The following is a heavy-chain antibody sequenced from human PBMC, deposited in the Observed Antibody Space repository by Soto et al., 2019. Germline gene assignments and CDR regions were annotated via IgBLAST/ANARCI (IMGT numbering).Heavy chain of an antibody. CDR3: ASYRYDY. CDR1: AA. CDR2: TYYRSRWYH. Sequence: AAWNWIRQSPSRGFEWLGRTYYRSRWYHDYAVFVKSRIIINPDTSKNQVSLQLNSVTPDDTAVYYCASYRYDYWGQGTVVTVS. V-gene: IGHV6-1*01. J-gene: IGHJ4*02. D-gene: IGHD4-4*01.